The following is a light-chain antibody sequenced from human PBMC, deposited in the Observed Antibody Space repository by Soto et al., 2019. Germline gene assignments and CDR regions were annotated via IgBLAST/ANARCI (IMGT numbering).Light chain of an antibody. J-gene: IGLJ3*02. CDR1: SGHSSYA. CDR2: LNSDGSH. CDR3: QTWGTARV. Sequence: QPVLTQSPSASASLGASVKLTCTLSSGHSSYAIAWHQQQPEKGPRYLMKLNSDGSHSKGDGIPDRFSGSSSGAERYLTISSHQSEDEADYYCQTWGTARVFGGGTKLTVL. V-gene: IGLV4-69*01.